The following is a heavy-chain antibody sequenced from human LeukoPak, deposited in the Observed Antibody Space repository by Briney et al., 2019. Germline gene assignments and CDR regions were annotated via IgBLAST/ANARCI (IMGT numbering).Heavy chain of an antibody. CDR3: ARDIAVAGEPDY. V-gene: IGHV1-18*01. CDR1: GYIFTSYG. J-gene: IGHJ4*02. CDR2: ISGNSGHT. D-gene: IGHD6-19*01. Sequence: ASVKVSCKTSGYIFTSYGFSWVRQAPGQGLEWMGWISGNSGHTNYAQKFQGRITMTTDTSTSTAYMDLGSLTSDDTAVYYCARDIAVAGEPDYWGQGTLVTVSS.